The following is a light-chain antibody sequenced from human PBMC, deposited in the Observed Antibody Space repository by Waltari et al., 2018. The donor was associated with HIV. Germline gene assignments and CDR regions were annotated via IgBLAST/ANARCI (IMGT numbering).Light chain of an antibody. CDR2: WAS. CDR1: QSVLYSSNNNNY. CDR3: QQYYSTPFT. J-gene: IGKJ3*01. V-gene: IGKV4-1*01. Sequence: DIVMTQSPDSLAVSLGERATINCKSSQSVLYSSNNNNYLAWYLQKPGQPPKLLIYWASTRESGVPDRFSGSGSGTDFTLTISSLQAEDVAVYYCQQYYSTPFTFGPGTRVDIK.